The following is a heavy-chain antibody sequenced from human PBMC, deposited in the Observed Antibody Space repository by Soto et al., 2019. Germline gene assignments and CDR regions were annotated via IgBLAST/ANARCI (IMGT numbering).Heavy chain of an antibody. V-gene: IGHV3-21*01. CDR2: ISSSSSYI. Sequence: PGGSLRLSCAASGFTFSSYSMNWVRQAPGKGLEWVSSISSSSSYIYYADSVKGRFTISRDNAKNSLYLQMNSLRAEDTAVYYCARDPRLLWFGELLSDPPGWYFDLWGRGTLVTVSS. D-gene: IGHD3-10*01. CDR1: GFTFSSYS. CDR3: ARDPRLLWFGELLSDPPGWYFDL. J-gene: IGHJ2*01.